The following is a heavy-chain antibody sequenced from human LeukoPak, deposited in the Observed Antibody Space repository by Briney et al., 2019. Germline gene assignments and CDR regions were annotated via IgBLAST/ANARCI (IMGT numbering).Heavy chain of an antibody. J-gene: IGHJ4*02. Sequence: ASVKVSCKASGYTFTSYDINWVRQATGQGLEWMGWMNPNSGNTGYAQKFRGRVTMTRNTSISTAYMELSSLRSEDTAVYYCARNYCSSTSCYTVNFDYWGQGTLVTVSS. CDR1: GYTFTSYD. CDR3: ARNYCSSTSCYTVNFDY. V-gene: IGHV1-8*01. CDR2: MNPNSGNT. D-gene: IGHD2-2*02.